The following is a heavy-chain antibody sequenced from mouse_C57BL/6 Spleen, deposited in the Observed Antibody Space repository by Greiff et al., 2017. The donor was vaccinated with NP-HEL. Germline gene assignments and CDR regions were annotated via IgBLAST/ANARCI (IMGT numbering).Heavy chain of an antibody. CDR2: IDPEDGET. CDR1: GFNIKDYY. D-gene: IGHD2-3*01. J-gene: IGHJ4*01. Sequence: VHVKQSGAELVKPGASVKLSCTASGFNIKDYYMHWVKQRPEQGLEWIGRIDPEDGETKYAPQFQGKATITADTSSNTAYLQLSSLTSEDTAVYYCARSHFYDGFGDYAMDYWGQGTSVTVSS. CDR3: ARSHFYDGFGDYAMDY. V-gene: IGHV14-2*01.